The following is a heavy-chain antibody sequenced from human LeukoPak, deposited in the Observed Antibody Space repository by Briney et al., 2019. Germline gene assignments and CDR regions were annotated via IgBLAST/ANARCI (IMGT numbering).Heavy chain of an antibody. CDR3: ARSTVTNYFDS. V-gene: IGHV3-48*03. Sequence: GGSLRLSCAASGFTFRGYEMNWVRQAPGKGLEWISYISGSGSTIKYVDSVKGRFTISRDNAKNSLYLQMNSLRAEDTAVYHCARSTVTNYFDSWGQGTLVTVSS. CDR2: ISGSGSTI. D-gene: IGHD4-17*01. CDR1: GFTFRGYE. J-gene: IGHJ4*02.